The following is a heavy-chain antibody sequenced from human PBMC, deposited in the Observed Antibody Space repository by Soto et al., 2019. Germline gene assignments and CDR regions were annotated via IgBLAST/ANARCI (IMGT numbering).Heavy chain of an antibody. CDR2: ISYDGRNK. D-gene: IGHD2-8*01. J-gene: IGHJ4*02. V-gene: IGHV3-30*03. CDR1: GFIFSSYG. CDR3: ATDGNGTIAY. Sequence: QVQLVESGGGVVQPGRSLRLSCAASGFIFSSYGIHWVRQAPGKGLEWVAVISYDGRNKYYPDSVKGRFTISRDNSKNTLYLQMNSLRAEDTAVSYCATDGNGTIAYWGQGTLVTASS.